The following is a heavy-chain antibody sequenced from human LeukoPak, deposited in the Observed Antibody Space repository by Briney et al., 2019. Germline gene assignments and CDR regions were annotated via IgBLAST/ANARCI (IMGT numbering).Heavy chain of an antibody. Sequence: PSETLSLTCAVYGGSFSGYYWSWIRQPPGKGLEWIGEINHSGSTNYNPSLKSRVTISVDTSKNQFSLKLSSVTAADTAVYYCARHVGPLRYYGSGSYFYNWFDPWGQGTLVTVSS. CDR1: GGSFSGYY. CDR2: INHSGST. D-gene: IGHD3-10*01. CDR3: ARHVGPLRYYGSGSYFYNWFDP. V-gene: IGHV4-34*01. J-gene: IGHJ5*02.